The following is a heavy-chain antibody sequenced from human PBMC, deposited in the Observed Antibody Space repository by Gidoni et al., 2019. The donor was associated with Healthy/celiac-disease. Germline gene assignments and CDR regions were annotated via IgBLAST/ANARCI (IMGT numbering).Heavy chain of an antibody. Sequence: EVQLVESGGGLVKPGGSLRLSCAASGFTFSNAWMSWVRQAPGKGLEWVGRIKSKTDGGTTDYAAPVKGRFTISRDDSKNTLYLQMNSLKTEDTAVYYCTPRVGATSFDYWGQGTLVTVSS. CDR2: IKSKTDGGTT. V-gene: IGHV3-15*01. CDR3: TPRVGATSFDY. D-gene: IGHD1-26*01. CDR1: GFTFSNAW. J-gene: IGHJ4*02.